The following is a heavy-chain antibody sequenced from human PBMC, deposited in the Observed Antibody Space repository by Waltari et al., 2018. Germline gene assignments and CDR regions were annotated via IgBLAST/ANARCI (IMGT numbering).Heavy chain of an antibody. Sequence: GQLVESGGDLVQPRGSLRLSFAAPGFTFSHFFMHWVRQVPGKGLEWVSRIKTDGSGTTYADSVQGRFTISRDNVKNTLYLQMNSLRAEDTAIYYCANHRPGGLGMEVWGPGTTVTVSS. V-gene: IGHV3-74*03. D-gene: IGHD2-15*01. CDR3: ANHRPGGLGMEV. CDR2: IKTDGSGT. J-gene: IGHJ6*02. CDR1: GFTFSHFF.